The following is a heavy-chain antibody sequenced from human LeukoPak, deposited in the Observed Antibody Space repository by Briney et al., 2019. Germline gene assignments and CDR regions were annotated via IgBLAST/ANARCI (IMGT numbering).Heavy chain of an antibody. Sequence: GGSLRLSCAASAFTFDNFWMHWVRQAPGKGLLWVSQINSDGSSTTYADSVKGRFTISRDNAKNTLYLQMNTLRAEDTAVYYCARARSYGLDVWGQGTTVTVSS. D-gene: IGHD3-10*01. CDR1: AFTFDNFW. CDR3: ARARSYGLDV. J-gene: IGHJ6*02. V-gene: IGHV3-74*01. CDR2: INSDGSST.